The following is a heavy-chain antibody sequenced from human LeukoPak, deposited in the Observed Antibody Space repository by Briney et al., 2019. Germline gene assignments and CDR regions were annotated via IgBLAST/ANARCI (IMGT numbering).Heavy chain of an antibody. V-gene: IGHV3-7*05. Sequence: GGSLRLSCAASGVRFSSDWMNWVRQAPGQGLEWVANINQDGRAKNYVDSVKGRFTVARDNAKNSLYLQMNSLRADDTAVYYCVSDPDILSGVAFDIWGQGTMVTVSS. CDR3: VSDPDILSGVAFDI. J-gene: IGHJ3*02. CDR1: GVRFSSDW. CDR2: INQDGRAK. D-gene: IGHD3-9*01.